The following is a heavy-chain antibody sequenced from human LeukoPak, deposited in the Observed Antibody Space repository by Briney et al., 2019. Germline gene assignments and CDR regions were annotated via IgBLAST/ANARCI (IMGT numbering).Heavy chain of an antibody. CDR1: GGSISSCY. CDR3: ARVGYCSSTSCGFDP. J-gene: IGHJ5*02. CDR2: IYYSGSI. V-gene: IGHV4-59*01. D-gene: IGHD2-2*01. Sequence: KPSETLSLTCTVSGGSISSCYWSWIRQPPGKGLEWIGYIYYSGSINYNPSLKSRVTISVDTSKNQFSLKLSSVTAADTAVYYCARVGYCSSTSCGFDPWGQGTLVTVSS.